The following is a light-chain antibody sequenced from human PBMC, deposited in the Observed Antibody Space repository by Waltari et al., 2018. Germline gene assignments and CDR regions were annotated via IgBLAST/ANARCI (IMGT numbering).Light chain of an antibody. CDR1: TSDIGNYTL. Sequence: QSALTQPASVSGTPGPSIPLPCTGTTSDIGNYTLVPWYQHHPGKAPKLMICEVIKRPSGVSNRFSGSKSGNTASLTISGLQAEDEADYYCCSYAGSGTYVFGTGTKVTVL. CDR3: CSYAGSGTYV. CDR2: EVI. J-gene: IGLJ1*01. V-gene: IGLV2-23*02.